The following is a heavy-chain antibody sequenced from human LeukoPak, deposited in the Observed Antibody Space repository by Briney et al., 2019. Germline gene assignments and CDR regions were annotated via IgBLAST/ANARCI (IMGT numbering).Heavy chain of an antibody. CDR2: INTDGSST. Sequence: GGSLRLSCAASGFTFRSYWMHWVRQAPGKGLVWVSRINTDGSSTTYADSVKGRFTMSRDNAKNTLYLQMNSLRAEDTAVYYCARGRGLPGPLDYWGQGTLVTVSS. V-gene: IGHV3-74*01. J-gene: IGHJ4*02. CDR1: GFTFRSYW. D-gene: IGHD3-10*01. CDR3: ARGRGLPGPLDY.